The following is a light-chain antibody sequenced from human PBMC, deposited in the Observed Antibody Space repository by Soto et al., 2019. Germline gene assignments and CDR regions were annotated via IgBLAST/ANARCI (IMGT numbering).Light chain of an antibody. CDR3: QQYNTWPWT. CDR2: GAS. V-gene: IGKV3-20*01. J-gene: IGKJ1*01. CDR1: QSISSNY. Sequence: EIVLTQSPGTLSLSPGARATLSCRASQSISSNYLAWYQQKPGQAPTLLIYGASSRATGIPDRFSVSGSGADFILTIIRLDPEGFAVYYCQQYNTWPWTFGQVTNVEIK.